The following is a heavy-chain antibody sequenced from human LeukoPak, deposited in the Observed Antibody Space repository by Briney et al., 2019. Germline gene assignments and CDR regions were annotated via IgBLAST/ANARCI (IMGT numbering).Heavy chain of an antibody. CDR3: AREGYSYRHDAFDI. D-gene: IGHD5-18*01. CDR2: INHSGSN. J-gene: IGHJ3*02. Sequence: PSETLSLTCAVYGGSFSGYYWSWIRQPPGKGLEWIGEINHSGSNNYNPSLKSRVTISVDTSKNQCSLKLSSVTAADTAVYYCAREGYSYRHDAFDIWGQGTMVTVSS. CDR1: GGSFSGYY. V-gene: IGHV4-34*01.